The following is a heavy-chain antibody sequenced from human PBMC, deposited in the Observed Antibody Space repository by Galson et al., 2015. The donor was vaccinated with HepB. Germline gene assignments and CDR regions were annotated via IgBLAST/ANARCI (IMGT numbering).Heavy chain of an antibody. V-gene: IGHV3-30*18. CDR2: ISYDGSNK. J-gene: IGHJ4*02. CDR1: GFTFSSYG. Sequence: SLRLSCAASGFTFSSYGMHWVRQAPGKGLEWVAVISYDGSNKYYADSVKGRFTISRDNSKNTLYLQMNSLRAEDTAVYYCAKDEGPYWGQGTLVTVSS. CDR3: AKDEGPY.